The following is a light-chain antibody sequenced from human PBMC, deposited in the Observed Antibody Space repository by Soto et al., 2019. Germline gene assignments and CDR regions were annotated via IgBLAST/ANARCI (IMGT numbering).Light chain of an antibody. CDR3: CSYAGSYTVL. J-gene: IGLJ2*01. Sequence: QSALXQPRXVSXXXXXSXXXXXXXXXXDVGGYNYVSWYQQHPGKAPKLMICDVSKRPSGVPDRFSGSKSGNTASLTISGLQAEDEADYYCCSYAGSYTVLFGGGTKLTVL. V-gene: IGLV2-11*01. CDR2: DVS. CDR1: XXDVGGYNY.